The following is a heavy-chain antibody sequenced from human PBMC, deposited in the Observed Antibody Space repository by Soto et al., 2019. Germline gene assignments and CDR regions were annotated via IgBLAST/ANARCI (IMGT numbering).Heavy chain of an antibody. J-gene: IGHJ6*02. CDR2: IYPGDSDT. CDR1: GYSFTSYW. D-gene: IGHD6-13*01. Sequence: GESLKISCKGSGYSFTSYWIGWVRQMPGKGLEWMGIIYPGDSDTRYSPSFQGQVTISADKSISTAYLQWSSLKASDTAMYYCARHANRGSSWYTIFYGMDVWGQGTTVTVSS. CDR3: ARHANRGSSWYTIFYGMDV. V-gene: IGHV5-51*01.